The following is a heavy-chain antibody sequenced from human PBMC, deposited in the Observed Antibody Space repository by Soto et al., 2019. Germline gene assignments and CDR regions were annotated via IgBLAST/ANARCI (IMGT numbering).Heavy chain of an antibody. Sequence: GGSLRLSCAASGFTFSSYWMSWVRQAPGKGLEWVANIKQDGSEKYYVDSVKGRFTISRDNAKNSLYLQMNSLRAEDTAVYYCARVVVVVPAGVSGFDPWGQGTLVTVSS. CDR3: ARVVVVVPAGVSGFDP. CDR2: IKQDGSEK. J-gene: IGHJ5*02. D-gene: IGHD2-2*01. CDR1: GFTFSSYW. V-gene: IGHV3-7*01.